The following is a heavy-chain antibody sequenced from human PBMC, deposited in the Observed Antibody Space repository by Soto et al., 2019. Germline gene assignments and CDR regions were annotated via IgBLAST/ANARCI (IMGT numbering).Heavy chain of an antibody. D-gene: IGHD7-27*01. J-gene: IGHJ4*02. Sequence: QVHLVQSGAEVRKPGASVKVSWKASGYTFSSYAMHWVRQAPGQRLECMGWINAGYGNTKSSQKFQDRVTISRDTSASTAYMELTSLRSEDTAVYYCARDTGDGTFDFWGQGTLVTVSS. CDR1: GYTFSSYA. CDR2: INAGYGNT. CDR3: ARDTGDGTFDF. V-gene: IGHV1-3*01.